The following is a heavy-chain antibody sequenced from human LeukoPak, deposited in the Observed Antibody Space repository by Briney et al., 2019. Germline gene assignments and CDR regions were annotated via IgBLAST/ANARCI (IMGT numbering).Heavy chain of an antibody. CDR2: IYSGGST. CDR3: ARLDSGSLDY. J-gene: IGHJ4*02. D-gene: IGHD1-26*01. V-gene: IGHV3-66*02. CDR1: GFTVSSNY. Sequence: GGSLRLSCAASGFTVSSNYMSRVRQAPGKGLEWVSVIYSGGSTYYADSVKGRFTISRDNSKNTLYLQMNSLRAEDTAVYYCARLDSGSLDYWGQGTLVTVSS.